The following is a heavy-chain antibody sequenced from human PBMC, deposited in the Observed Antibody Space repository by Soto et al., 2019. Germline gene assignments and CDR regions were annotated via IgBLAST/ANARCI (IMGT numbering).Heavy chain of an antibody. D-gene: IGHD5-18*01. CDR1: GGSVSGYY. J-gene: IGHJ4*02. CDR3: ARGQDSAKIAY. CDR2: IHPSGSK. Sequence: ETLSLTCAVHGGSVSGYYWNWIRQPPGQGLEWIGEIHPSGSKNYNPSLDSRVAMSLETSNNQFSLMLSFVTAADTAVYYCARGQDSAKIAYWGQGALVTVSS. V-gene: IGHV4-34*01.